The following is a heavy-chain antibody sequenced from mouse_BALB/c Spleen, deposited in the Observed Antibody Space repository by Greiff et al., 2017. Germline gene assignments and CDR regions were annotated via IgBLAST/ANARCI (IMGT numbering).Heavy chain of an antibody. Sequence: DVKLQESGPGLVKPSQSLSLTCSVTGYSITSCYYWYWIRQFPGNKLEWMGYISYDGSNNYNPSLKSRISITRDTSKNQFFLKLNSVTTEDTATYYCAREREGSQDYWGEGTSVTVSS. CDR3: AREREGSQDY. CDR1: GYSITSCYY. D-gene: IGHD1-1*01. J-gene: IGHJ4*01. CDR2: ISYDGSN. V-gene: IGHV3-6*02.